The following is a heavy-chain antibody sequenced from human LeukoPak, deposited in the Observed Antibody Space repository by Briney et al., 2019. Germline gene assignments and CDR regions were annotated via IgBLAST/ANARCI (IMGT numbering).Heavy chain of an antibody. CDR1: GYSSTTYG. CDR3: ATRYYYDSSGPGAFDI. D-gene: IGHD3-22*01. J-gene: IGHJ3*02. Sequence: GESLKISCKGSGYSSTTYGISWVGQLHGKGLEWLRIIYPSASDTRYSPSFQGQVAISADKAVSTAYLQWSSLKASDTAMYYCATRYYYDSSGPGAFDIWGQGTMVTGSS. V-gene: IGHV5-51*01. CDR2: IYPSASDT.